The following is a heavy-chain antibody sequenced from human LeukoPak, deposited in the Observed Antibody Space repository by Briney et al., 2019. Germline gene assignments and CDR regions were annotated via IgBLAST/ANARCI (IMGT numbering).Heavy chain of an antibody. CDR2: ISYDGSNK. CDR3: ARDFPAVAGHFDY. CDR1: GFTFSSYA. J-gene: IGHJ4*02. D-gene: IGHD6-19*01. Sequence: GGSLRLSCAASGFTFSSYAMHWVRQAPGKGLEWVAVISYDGSNKYYADSVKGRFTISRDNSKNTLYLQMNSLRAEDTAVYYCARDFPAVAGHFDYWGQGTLVTVSS. V-gene: IGHV3-30*04.